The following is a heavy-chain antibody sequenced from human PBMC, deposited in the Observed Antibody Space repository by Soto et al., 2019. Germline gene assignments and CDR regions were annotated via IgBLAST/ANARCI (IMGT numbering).Heavy chain of an antibody. V-gene: IGHV1-8*01. J-gene: IGHJ4*02. CDR3: ARGRRITYYDFWSGYFPSDY. CDR1: GYTFTSYD. D-gene: IGHD3-3*01. Sequence: QVQLVQSGAEVKKPGASVKVSCKASGYTFTSYDINWVRQATGQGLEWMGWMNPNSGNTGYAQKVQGRVTMTRNTSISTAYMELSSLRSEDTAVYYCARGRRITYYDFWSGYFPSDYWGQGTLVTVSS. CDR2: MNPNSGNT.